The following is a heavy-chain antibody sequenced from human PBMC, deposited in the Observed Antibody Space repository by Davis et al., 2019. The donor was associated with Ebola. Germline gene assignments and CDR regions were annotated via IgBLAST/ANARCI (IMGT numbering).Heavy chain of an antibody. V-gene: IGHV1-69*13. CDR3: ARGRTLSRYDSSGYYYYYGMDV. J-gene: IGHJ6*04. CDR2: IIPSFGTA. Sequence: SVKVSCKASGYTFNLYGISWVRQAPRQGLEWMGGIIPSFGTANYAQKFKGRVTITADESTSTAYMELSSLRSEDTAVYYCARGRTLSRYDSSGYYYYYGMDVWGKGTTVTVSS. D-gene: IGHD3-22*01. CDR1: GYTFNLYG.